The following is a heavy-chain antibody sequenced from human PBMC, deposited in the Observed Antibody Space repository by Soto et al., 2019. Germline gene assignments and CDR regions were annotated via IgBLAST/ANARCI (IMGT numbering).Heavy chain of an antibody. D-gene: IGHD5-18*01. V-gene: IGHV4-59*01. J-gene: IGHJ4*02. CDR2: IYYNGKT. CDR3: ARGYHGYSYDNIDY. CDR1: GGSINSYY. Sequence: QVQLQESGPGLVKPSETLSLTCNVSGGSINSYYWNWIRQPPGKGLEWIAYIYYNGKTDSNPSLESRVPISQDTPKKQLSLKLSSVTAADTAVYYCARGYHGYSYDNIDYWGQGILVTVSS.